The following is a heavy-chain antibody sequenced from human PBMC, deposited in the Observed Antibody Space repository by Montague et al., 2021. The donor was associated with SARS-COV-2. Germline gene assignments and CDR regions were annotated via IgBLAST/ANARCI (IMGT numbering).Heavy chain of an antibody. Sequence: SLRLSCAASGFTFNHYAMHWVRQAPGKGLEWVAIISYDGSNKYYADSVKGRFAISRDNSKNTLYLQMNSLRAEDTAVYYCVRASLIKARIAVAGTTVYWGQGTLVTVSS. CDR2: ISYDGSNK. CDR1: GFTFNHYA. CDR3: VRASLIKARIAVAGTTVY. D-gene: IGHD6-19*01. J-gene: IGHJ4*02. V-gene: IGHV3-30*09.